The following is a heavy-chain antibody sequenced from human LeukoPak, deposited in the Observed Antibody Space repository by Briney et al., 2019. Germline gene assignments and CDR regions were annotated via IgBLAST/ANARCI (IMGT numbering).Heavy chain of an antibody. CDR2: IYTSGST. D-gene: IGHD3-16*02. Sequence: SETLSLTCTVSGGSISSDYWSWIRQPAGKGLEWIGRIYTSGSTNYNPSLKSRVTMSVDTSKNQFSLKLSSVTAADTAVYYCARDVQGPRMITFGGVIVPNWFDPWGQGTLVTVSS. CDR3: ARDVQGPRMITFGGVIVPNWFDP. CDR1: GGSISSDY. V-gene: IGHV4-4*07. J-gene: IGHJ5*02.